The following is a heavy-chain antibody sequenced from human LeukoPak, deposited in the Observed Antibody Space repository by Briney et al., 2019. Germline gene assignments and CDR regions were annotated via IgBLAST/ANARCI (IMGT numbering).Heavy chain of an antibody. V-gene: IGHV3-30*18. CDR1: GFTFSSYG. D-gene: IGHD1-26*01. CDR3: AKEWEPVDY. J-gene: IGHJ4*02. Sequence: GGSLGLSCAASGFTFSSYGMHWVRQAPGKGLEWVAVISYDGSNKYYADSVKGRFTISRDNSKNTLYLQMNSLRAEDTAVYYCAKEWEPVDYWGQGTLVTVSS. CDR2: ISYDGSNK.